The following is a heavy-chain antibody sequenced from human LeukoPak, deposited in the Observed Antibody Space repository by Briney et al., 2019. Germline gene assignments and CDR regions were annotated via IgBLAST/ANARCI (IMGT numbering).Heavy chain of an antibody. CDR2: ISSDGNHK. D-gene: IGHD2-15*01. J-gene: IGHJ4*02. CDR1: GFTFSSYG. Sequence: GRSLRLSCAASGFTFSSYGIHWVRQAPGKGLEWVAVISSDGNHKYYADSVKGRFTIPRDNSKNTLYLQMNSLRTEDTAVYYCASLLLYCSGSTCFSDYWGQGTLVTVSS. CDR3: ASLLLYCSGSTCFSDY. V-gene: IGHV3-30*03.